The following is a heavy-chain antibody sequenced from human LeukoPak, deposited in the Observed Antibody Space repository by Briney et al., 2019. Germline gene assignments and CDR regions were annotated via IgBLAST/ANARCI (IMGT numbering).Heavy chain of an antibody. CDR3: AKVRGYNWKGFDY. V-gene: IGHV3-23*01. CDR1: GFTFSNYW. Sequence: GGSLRLSCAASGFTFSNYWMSWVRQAPGKGLEWVSAVGGSGGSTYYADSVKGRFTISRDNSKNTLYLQMNSLRAEDTAVYYCAKVRGYNWKGFDYWGQGTLVTVSS. D-gene: IGHD1-20*01. CDR2: VGGSGGST. J-gene: IGHJ4*02.